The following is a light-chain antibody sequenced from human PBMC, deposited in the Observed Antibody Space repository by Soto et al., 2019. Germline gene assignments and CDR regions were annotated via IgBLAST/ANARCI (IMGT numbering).Light chain of an antibody. CDR3: NLYTSSSTVA. Sequence: QSVLTQPPSVSASPGQSVTIPCTATSSDVGAYNRVSWYQQYPGTPPKLMISEVNNRPSGVPDRFSGSKSGNTASLTISGLQAEDEADYYCNLYTSSSTVAFGGGTKVTVL. V-gene: IGLV2-18*01. J-gene: IGLJ2*01. CDR2: EVN. CDR1: SSDVGAYNR.